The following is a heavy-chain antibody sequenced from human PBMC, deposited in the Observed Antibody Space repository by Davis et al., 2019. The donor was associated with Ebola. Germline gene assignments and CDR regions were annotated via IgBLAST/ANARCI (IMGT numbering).Heavy chain of an antibody. CDR3: AGSGPPPYYYYMDV. D-gene: IGHD5-12*01. CDR1: GVSGDAINSYY. V-gene: IGHV4-59*01. Sequence: PSETLSLTCTLSGVSGDAINSYYWSWIRQPPGRGLEWIAYIYHSATTDTNYNPSLKSRVTISVDTSKKQFSLKLSSVTAADTAVYYCAGSGPPPYYYYMDVWGKGTTVTVSS. CDR2: IYHSATTDT. J-gene: IGHJ6*03.